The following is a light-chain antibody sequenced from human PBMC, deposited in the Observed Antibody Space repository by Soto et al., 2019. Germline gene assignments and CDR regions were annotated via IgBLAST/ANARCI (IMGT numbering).Light chain of an antibody. CDR3: MQAIQVPPT. V-gene: IGKV2-28*01. J-gene: IGKJ1*01. CDR1: QSLLHSNGFIY. CDR2: LGS. Sequence: DIVMTQSPLSLPVSPGEPASISCRSSQSLLHSNGFIYLDWYLQKPGQPPQLLIYLGSFRASGVSDRLSGSGSGTDFTLQISTVEAEDVGVYYCMQAIQVPPTFGQGTKVDIK.